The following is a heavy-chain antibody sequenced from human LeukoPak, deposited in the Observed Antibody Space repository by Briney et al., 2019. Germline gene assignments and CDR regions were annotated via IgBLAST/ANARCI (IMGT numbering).Heavy chain of an antibody. V-gene: IGHV1-69*05. J-gene: IGHJ6*03. CDR2: TIPIFGTT. CDR3: ARGSWNDVGYYYHYYMDV. Sequence: ASVKDSCKASRGSFISHAITSVRQAPGQGLEWMGGTIPIFGTTHYAQMFRGRVTLTTEEYTRTPYMDISSLTYEDTAVYYCARGSWNDVGYYYHYYMDVWGKGTSVSVSS. D-gene: IGHD1-1*01. CDR1: RGSFISHA.